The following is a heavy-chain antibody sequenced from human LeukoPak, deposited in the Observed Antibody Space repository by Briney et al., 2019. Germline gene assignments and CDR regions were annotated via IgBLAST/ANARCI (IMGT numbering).Heavy chain of an antibody. J-gene: IGHJ4*02. CDR2: IFHTGST. D-gene: IGHD4-23*01. CDR1: GGSISSYY. CDR3: AREGGGNSY. V-gene: IGHV4-59*12. Sequence: SETLSLTCTVSGGSISSYYWSWIRQPPGKGLEWIGEIFHTGSTNYNPSLKSRVTISIDTSKNQLSLKLSSVTAADTAVYYCAREGGGNSYWGQGTLVTVST.